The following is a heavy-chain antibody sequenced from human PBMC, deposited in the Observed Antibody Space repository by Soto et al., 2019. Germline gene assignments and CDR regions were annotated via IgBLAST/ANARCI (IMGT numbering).Heavy chain of an antibody. D-gene: IGHD2-2*01. CDR1: AGSIISTNW. CDR2: INHSGST. Sequence: SETLSLTCDVSAGSIISTNWWTWVRQPPGKGLEWIGEINHSGSTNYNPSLKSRVTISVDTSKNQFSLKLSSVTAADTAVYYCARGRTSSPTPGDYWGQGTLVTVSS. J-gene: IGHJ4*02. CDR3: ARGRTSSPTPGDY. V-gene: IGHV4-4*02.